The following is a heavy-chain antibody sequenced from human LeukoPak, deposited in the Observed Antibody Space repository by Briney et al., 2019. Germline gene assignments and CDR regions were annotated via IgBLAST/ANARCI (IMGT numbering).Heavy chain of an antibody. CDR3: ARVPYDSSGYYDAFDI. V-gene: IGHV3-30*03. CDR2: ISYDGSNK. J-gene: IGHJ3*02. Sequence: GGSLRLSCAASGFTFGSYWMHWVRQAPGKGLEWVAVISYDGSNKYYADSVKGRFTISRDNSKNTLYLQMNSLRAEDTAVYYCARVPYDSSGYYDAFDIWGQGTMVTVSS. CDR1: GFTFGSYW. D-gene: IGHD3-22*01.